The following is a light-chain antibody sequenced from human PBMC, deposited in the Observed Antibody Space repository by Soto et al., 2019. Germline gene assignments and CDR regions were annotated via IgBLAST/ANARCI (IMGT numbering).Light chain of an antibody. V-gene: IGLV1-51*01. J-gene: IGLJ2*01. CDR2: DNS. CDR1: RSNIGKNF. Sequence: QSVLTQPPSLSAAPGQKVTISCSGARSNIGKNFVSWYQHLPGTAPKLLIYDNSQRPSGIPDRSSGSKSGTSATLGITGLQTGDEADYYCATWDTDLGTGEVVFGGGTKLTVL. CDR3: ATWDTDLGTGEVV.